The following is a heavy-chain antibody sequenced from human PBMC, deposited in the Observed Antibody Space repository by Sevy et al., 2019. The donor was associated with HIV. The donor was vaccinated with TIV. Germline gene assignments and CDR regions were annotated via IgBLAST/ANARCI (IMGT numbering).Heavy chain of an antibody. Sequence: GGSLRLSCTASGFDFSIYSMSWVRQAPGKGLEWVSTLSFGCGKINYTDSVKGRFTISRDNSKSSVYLQMNNMRVEDTAVYYCAREGCTKPHDYWGQGTLVTVSS. CDR3: AREGCTKPHDY. V-gene: IGHV3-23*01. D-gene: IGHD2-8*01. CDR2: LSFGCGKI. CDR1: GFDFSIYS. J-gene: IGHJ4*02.